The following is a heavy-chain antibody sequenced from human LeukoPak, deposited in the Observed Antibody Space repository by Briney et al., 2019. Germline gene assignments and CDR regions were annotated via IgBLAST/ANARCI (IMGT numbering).Heavy chain of an antibody. J-gene: IGHJ3*02. D-gene: IGHD1-26*01. CDR2: ISSSSSYI. V-gene: IGHV3-21*01. Sequence: RGSLRLSCAASGFTFSSYSMNWVRQAPGKGLEWVSSISSSSSYIYYADSVKGRFTISRDNAKNSLYLQMNSLRAEDTAVYYCARGGAKWELLSGAFDIWGQGTMVTVSS. CDR1: GFTFSSYS. CDR3: ARGGAKWELLSGAFDI.